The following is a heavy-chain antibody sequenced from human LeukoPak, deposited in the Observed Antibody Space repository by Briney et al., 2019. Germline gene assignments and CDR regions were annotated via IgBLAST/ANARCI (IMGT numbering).Heavy chain of an antibody. D-gene: IGHD2-15*01. CDR1: GGSISSYY. CDR3: ARDCSGGSCYDY. CDR2: IYYSGST. J-gene: IGHJ4*02. V-gene: IGHV4-59*01. Sequence: SETLSLTCSVSGGSISSYYWSWIRQPPGKGLEWIGFIYYSGSTNYNPSLKSRVTISVDTSKNQFSLKLSSVTAADTAVYFCARDCSGGSCYDYWGQGTLVTVSS.